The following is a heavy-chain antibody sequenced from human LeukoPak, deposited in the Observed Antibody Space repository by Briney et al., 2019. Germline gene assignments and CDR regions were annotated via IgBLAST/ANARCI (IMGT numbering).Heavy chain of an antibody. CDR1: GFIFSSYA. CDR3: ARDPYCGGDCWSLDAFDI. CDR2: LSSDGTNK. V-gene: IGHV3-30-3*01. D-gene: IGHD2-21*02. Sequence: PGGSLRLSCAASGFIFSSYAVHWVRQAPGKGLGWVAGLSSDGTNKYYADSVQGRFTISRDTSKNTLYLLMNSLRAEDTAVYYCARDPYCGGDCWSLDAFDIWGQGTMVTVSS. J-gene: IGHJ3*02.